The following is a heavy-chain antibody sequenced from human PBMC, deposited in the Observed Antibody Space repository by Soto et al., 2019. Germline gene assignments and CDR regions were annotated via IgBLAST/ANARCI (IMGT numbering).Heavy chain of an antibody. CDR2: INAGYGNT. CDR1: GYTLSSYA. J-gene: IGHJ4*02. V-gene: IGHV1-3*01. Sequence: ASVKVSCKASGYTLSSYAMHWVRQAPGQRLEWMGWINAGYGNTKSSQKFQDRVTISRDTSASTAYMELTSLRSEDTAVYYCARDTGDGAFDFWGQGTLVTVSS. D-gene: IGHD7-27*01. CDR3: ARDTGDGAFDF.